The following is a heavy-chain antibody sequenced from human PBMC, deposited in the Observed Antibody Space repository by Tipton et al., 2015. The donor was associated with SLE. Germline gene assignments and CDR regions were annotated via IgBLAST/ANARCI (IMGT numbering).Heavy chain of an antibody. J-gene: IGHJ4*02. CDR3: ARLGGSYCCDY. Sequence: SLRLSCAASGFAFDTYWMHWVRQAPGEGLVWVSRISSDVTSTSYADFAKGRFTISRDNAKNTLYLQMNSLRVEDTGVYYCARLGGSYCCDYWGQGTLVTVSS. D-gene: IGHD1-26*01. V-gene: IGHV3-74*01. CDR2: ISSDVTST. CDR1: GFAFDTYW.